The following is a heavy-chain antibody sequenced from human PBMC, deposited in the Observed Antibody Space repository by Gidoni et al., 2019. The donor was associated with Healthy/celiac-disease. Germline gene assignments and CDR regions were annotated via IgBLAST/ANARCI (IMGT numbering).Heavy chain of an antibody. Sequence: QVQLQESGPGLVKPSETLSLTCTVSGVSVSSGSYYWSWIRQPPGKGLEWIGYIYYSGRTNYNPSLKSRVTISVDTSKNQFSLKLSSVTAADTAVYYCARTPYDFWSGEQDAFDIWGQGTMVTVSS. D-gene: IGHD3-3*01. J-gene: IGHJ3*02. CDR2: IYYSGRT. CDR3: ARTPYDFWSGEQDAFDI. V-gene: IGHV4-61*01. CDR1: GVSVSSGSYY.